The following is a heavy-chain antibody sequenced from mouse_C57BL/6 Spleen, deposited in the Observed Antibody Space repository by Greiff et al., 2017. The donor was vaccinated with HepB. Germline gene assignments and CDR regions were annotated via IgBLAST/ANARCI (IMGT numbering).Heavy chain of an antibody. J-gene: IGHJ3*01. CDR3: ARYSEGYDEGCAY. CDR1: GFTFTDYY. V-gene: IGHV7-3*01. D-gene: IGHD2-2*01. CDR2: IRNKANGYTT. Sequence: EVMLVESGGGLVQPGGSLSLSCAASGFTFTDYYMSWVRQPPGTALEWLGFIRNKANGYTTEYSESVKGRFTISRDTSQRILYLQMNALRAEDSATYYGARYSEGYDEGCAYWGQGTLVTVSA.